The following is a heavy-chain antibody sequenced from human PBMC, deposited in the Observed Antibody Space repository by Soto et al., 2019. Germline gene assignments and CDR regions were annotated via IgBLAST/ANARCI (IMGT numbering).Heavy chain of an antibody. CDR1: GFIFSDHY. V-gene: IGHV3-72*01. CDR3: ASSKYSSSWYAYGMDV. CDR2: IRNKANSYTT. J-gene: IGHJ6*02. D-gene: IGHD6-13*01. Sequence: EVQLEESGGGLVQPGGSQRLSCAASGFIFSDHYMDWVRQAPGKGLEWVGRIRNKANSYTTEYAASVKGRFTISRDDSKNSLYLQMNSLKTEATAVYYCASSKYSSSWYAYGMDVWGQGTTVTVSS.